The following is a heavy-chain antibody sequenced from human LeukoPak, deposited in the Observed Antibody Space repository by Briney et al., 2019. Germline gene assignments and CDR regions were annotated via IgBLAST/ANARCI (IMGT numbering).Heavy chain of an antibody. CDR1: GSTFTFYA. Sequence: GGSLRLSCAASGSTFTFYAMSWVRQAPGKGLEWVSVISGSGGSTYYANSVKGRFTISRDNSKNTLYLQMDSLRAEDTAVYYCAKWDGDLYYYYYMDVWGKGTTVTVSS. CDR3: AKWDGDLYYYYYMDV. D-gene: IGHD4-17*01. J-gene: IGHJ6*03. CDR2: ISGSGGST. V-gene: IGHV3-23*01.